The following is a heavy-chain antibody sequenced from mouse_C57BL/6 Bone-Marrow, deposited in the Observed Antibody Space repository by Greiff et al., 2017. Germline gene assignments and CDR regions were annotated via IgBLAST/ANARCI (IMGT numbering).Heavy chain of an antibody. CDR3: ARYYYYGSSYAMDY. Sequence: QVQLKESGAELARPGASVKLSCKASGYTFTSYGISWMKQRTGQGLEWIGEIYPRSGNTYYNEKFKGKATLTADKSSSTAYMELRSLTSEDSAVYFCARYYYYGSSYAMDYWGQGTSVTVSS. J-gene: IGHJ4*01. D-gene: IGHD1-1*01. CDR1: GYTFTSYG. V-gene: IGHV1-81*01. CDR2: IYPRSGNT.